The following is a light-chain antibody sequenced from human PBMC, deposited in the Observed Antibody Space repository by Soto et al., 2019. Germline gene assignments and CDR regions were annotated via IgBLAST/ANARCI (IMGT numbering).Light chain of an antibody. CDR2: DVS. CDR1: QDISNF. J-gene: IGKJ4*01. V-gene: IGKV1-33*01. CDR3: QQYDKQPVT. Sequence: DIQMTQSPSSLSASVGDRVTITCQASQDISNFLNWYHQTPGKAPRLLIYDVSSLQPGVASRFSGSGSGTDFSLTINSLQPEDIGTFYCQQYDKQPVTFGGGTKGEI.